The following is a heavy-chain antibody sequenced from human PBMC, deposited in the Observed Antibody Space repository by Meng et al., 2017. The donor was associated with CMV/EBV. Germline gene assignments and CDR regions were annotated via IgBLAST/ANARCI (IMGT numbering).Heavy chain of an antibody. V-gene: IGHV1-18*01. J-gene: IGHJ6*02. CDR3: ARDPGVLRFLEWLGHGMDV. CDR1: GYTFTSYG. Sequence: ASVKVSCKASGYTFTSYGISWVRQAPGQGLEWMGWISAYNGNTNYAQKLQGRVTMTTDTSTSTAYMELRSLRSDDTAVYYCARDPGVLRFLEWLGHGMDVWGQGTTVTVSS. D-gene: IGHD3-3*01. CDR2: ISAYNGNT.